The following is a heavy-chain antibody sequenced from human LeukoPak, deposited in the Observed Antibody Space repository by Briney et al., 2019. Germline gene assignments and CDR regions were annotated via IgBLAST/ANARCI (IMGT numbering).Heavy chain of an antibody. CDR3: ASGGGSYYGGWFDP. J-gene: IGHJ5*02. D-gene: IGHD1-26*01. Sequence: PETLSLTCTVSGVSISNYYWSWIRQPPGKGLEWIGYISHSGSTNYSPSLKSRVTISLDTSKNQFSLKLSSVTAADTVVYYCASGGGSYYGGWFDPCGQGTLVTVSS. CDR1: GVSISNYY. V-gene: IGHV4-59*08. CDR2: ISHSGST.